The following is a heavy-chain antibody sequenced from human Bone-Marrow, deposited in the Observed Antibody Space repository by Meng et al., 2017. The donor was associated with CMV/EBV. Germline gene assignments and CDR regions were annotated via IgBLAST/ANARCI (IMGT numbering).Heavy chain of an antibody. J-gene: IGHJ6*02. Sequence: SETLSLTCSVSGGSISSYYWSWIRQSPGKGLEWIGYIYYSGSTNYNPSLKSRVTISVDTSKNQFSLKLSSVTAADTAVYYCARVGYYYYYGMDVWGQGTTVTVSS. CDR2: IYYSGST. V-gene: IGHV4-59*01. CDR3: ARVGYYYYYGMDV. CDR1: GGSISSYY. D-gene: IGHD6-13*01.